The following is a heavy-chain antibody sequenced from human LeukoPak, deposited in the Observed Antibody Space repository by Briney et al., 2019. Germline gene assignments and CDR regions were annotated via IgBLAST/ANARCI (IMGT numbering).Heavy chain of an antibody. CDR1: GGSISSGGYS. J-gene: IGHJ3*02. CDR2: IYHSGRT. Sequence: PSETLSLTCAVSGGSISSGGYSWSWIRQPPGKDLEWIGYIYHSGRTYYNPSLKSRVTISVDRSKNQFSLKLSSVTAADTAVYYCARIFTTDAFDIWGQGTMVTVSS. D-gene: IGHD3-22*01. CDR3: ARIFTTDAFDI. V-gene: IGHV4-30-2*01.